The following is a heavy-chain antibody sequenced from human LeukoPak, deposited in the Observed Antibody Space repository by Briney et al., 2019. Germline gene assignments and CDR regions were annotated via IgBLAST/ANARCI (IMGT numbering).Heavy chain of an antibody. D-gene: IGHD2-2*01. J-gene: IGHJ5*02. CDR2: IHYDGSKQ. CDR3: ARDLCGANWYALCRSFDL. Sequence: QAGGSLRLSCAASGFGFSGYGMYYVRQAPGKGLEWVAFIHYDGSKQSYADSVKGRFTISRDNSQSTLYLQMSSLRPEDTAVYYCARDLCGANWYALCRSFDLWGQGTLVTVSS. V-gene: IGHV3-30*02. CDR1: GFGFSGYG.